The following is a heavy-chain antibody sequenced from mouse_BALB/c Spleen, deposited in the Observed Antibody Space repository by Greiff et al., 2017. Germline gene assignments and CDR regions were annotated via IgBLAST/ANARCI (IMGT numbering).Heavy chain of an antibody. CDR2: IRNKANGYTT. V-gene: IGHV7-3*02. CDR3: ARDRYGNLETWFAY. D-gene: IGHD2-1*01. Sequence: EVQVVESGGGLVQPGGSLRLSCATSGFTFTDYYMSWVRQPPGKALEWLGFIRNKANGYTTEYSASVKGRFTISRDNSQSILYLQMNTLRAEDSATYYCARDRYGNLETWFAYWGQGTLVTVSA. J-gene: IGHJ3*01. CDR1: GFTFTDYY.